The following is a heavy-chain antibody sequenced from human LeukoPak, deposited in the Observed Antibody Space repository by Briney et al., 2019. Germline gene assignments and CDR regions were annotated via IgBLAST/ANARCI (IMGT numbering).Heavy chain of an antibody. D-gene: IGHD3-22*01. CDR1: GASISGYY. Sequence: SETLSLTCTVSGASISGYYWGWIRQPPGKGLEWIGSIYYSGSTYYNPSLKSRVTISVDTSKNQFSLKLSSVTAADTAVYYCARSPAPYYYDSSANFDYWGQGTLVTVSS. CDR2: IYYSGST. V-gene: IGHV4-39*01. J-gene: IGHJ4*02. CDR3: ARSPAPYYYDSSANFDY.